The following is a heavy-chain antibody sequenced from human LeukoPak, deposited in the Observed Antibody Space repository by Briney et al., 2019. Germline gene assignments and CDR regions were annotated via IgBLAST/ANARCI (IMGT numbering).Heavy chain of an antibody. D-gene: IGHD2-15*01. Sequence: GGSLRLSCVASGFSFSTYWMHWVRQAPGKGLVWVSHINNDGSSTSYADSVKGQFTISRDNAKNTLYLQMNSLRTEDTAVYYCACYGIAPPYWGQGTLVTVSS. V-gene: IGHV3-74*01. CDR3: ACYGIAPPY. CDR1: GFSFSTYW. J-gene: IGHJ4*02. CDR2: INNDGSST.